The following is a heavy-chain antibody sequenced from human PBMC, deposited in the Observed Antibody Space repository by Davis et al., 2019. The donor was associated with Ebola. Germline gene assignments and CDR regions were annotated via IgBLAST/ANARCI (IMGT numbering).Heavy chain of an antibody. CDR2: IIPILGIA. J-gene: IGHJ5*02. CDR1: GGTFSSYA. D-gene: IGHD2-15*01. CDR3: ATTQDIVVVVAAPAGWFDP. Sequence: SVKVSCKASGGTFSSYAISWVRQAPGQGLEWMGGIIPILGIANYAQKFQGRVTITADESTSTAYMELSSLRSEDTAVYYCATTQDIVVVVAAPAGWFDPWGQGTLVTVSS. V-gene: IGHV1-69*10.